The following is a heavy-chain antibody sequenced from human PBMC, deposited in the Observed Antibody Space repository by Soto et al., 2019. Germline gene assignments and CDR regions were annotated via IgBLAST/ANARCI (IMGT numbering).Heavy chain of an antibody. CDR1: GFSLSTSGVG. Sequence: QITLMESGPTLVKPTQTLTLTCTFSGFSLSTSGVGVGWIRQPPGKALEWLALIYWDDDKRYSPSLKSRLTITKDTSKNQVVLTMTNMDPVDTATYYCAHRPPIAAAGRTNCFFDLWGRGTLVTVSS. CDR3: AHRPPIAAAGRTNCFFDL. J-gene: IGHJ2*01. CDR2: IYWDDDK. D-gene: IGHD6-13*01. V-gene: IGHV2-5*02.